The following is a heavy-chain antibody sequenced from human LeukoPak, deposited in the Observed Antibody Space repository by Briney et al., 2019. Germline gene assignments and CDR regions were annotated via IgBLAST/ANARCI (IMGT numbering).Heavy chain of an antibody. CDR1: GFTFSSYE. J-gene: IGHJ4*02. D-gene: IGHD2-21*02. CDR2: ITSSGTNI. Sequence: PGGSLRLSCAASGFTFSSYEMNWVRRAPGKGLEWVSYITSSGTNIYYAESVKGRFTMSRDIAKNSLYLQMNSLRADDTAVYYCARERSSCGGDCLDYWGQGTLVTVSS. CDR3: ARERSSCGGDCLDY. V-gene: IGHV3-48*03.